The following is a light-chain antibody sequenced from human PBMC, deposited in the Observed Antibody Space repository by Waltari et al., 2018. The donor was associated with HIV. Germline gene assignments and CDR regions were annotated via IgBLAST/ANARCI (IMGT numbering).Light chain of an antibody. Sequence: DIQRTQSASSLSASVGERVTITCRAPQRISPHLNWYQHTAGTAPRPLIFAASNLHSGVPSRFSGSGSATVFNLPVNNLQPEDCATYYCQQTLRTPHTFGPGTRLEIK. CDR3: QQTLRTPHT. CDR2: AAS. CDR1: QRISPH. V-gene: IGKV1-39*01. J-gene: IGKJ5*01.